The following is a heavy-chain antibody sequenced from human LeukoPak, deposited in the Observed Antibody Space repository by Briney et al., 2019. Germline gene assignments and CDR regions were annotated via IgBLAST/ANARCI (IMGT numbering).Heavy chain of an antibody. CDR3: ARFYQEQFGMDL. V-gene: IGHV3-33*01. Sequence: GGSLRLSCAASEFTFNTYCMHWVRQTPGKGLEWVAVIWYDGSNAKYADSVKGRFTISRDNSKNTLYLQMDSLRGEDRAVYYCARFYQEQFGMDLWGQGTTVTV. J-gene: IGHJ6*02. CDR1: EFTFNTYC. D-gene: IGHD1/OR15-1a*01. CDR2: IWYDGSNA.